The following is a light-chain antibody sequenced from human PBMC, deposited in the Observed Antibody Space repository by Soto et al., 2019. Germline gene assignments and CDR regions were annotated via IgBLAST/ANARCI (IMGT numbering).Light chain of an antibody. CDR2: EVT. V-gene: IGLV2-14*01. CDR3: SSYTSSSSWV. CDR1: SSDVGAYNY. Sequence: QSVLTQPASVSGSPGQSITICCTGTSSDVGAYNYVSWYQQHSGKAPKLIIYEVTNRPSGVSNRFSASKSGNTASLTIFGLQAEDEADYYCSSYTSSSSWVFGGGTKLTVL. J-gene: IGLJ3*02.